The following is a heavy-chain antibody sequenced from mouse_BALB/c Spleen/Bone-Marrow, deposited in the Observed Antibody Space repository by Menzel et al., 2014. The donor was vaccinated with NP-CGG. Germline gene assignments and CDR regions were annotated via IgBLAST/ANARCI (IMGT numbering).Heavy chain of an antibody. CDR2: VDPENGDT. CDR1: GFNIKDFY. V-gene: IGHV14-4*02. CDR3: XGXYSLSYALDY. D-gene: IGHD2-12*01. J-gene: IGHJ4*01. Sequence: VQLQQSGAELVRSGASVKLSCTAPGFNIKDFYMHWVKQRPEQGLEWIGWVDPENGDTEYAPKFQGKATMTADTSSNTAYLQLSSLTSEDTAVXXXXGXYSLSYALDYWGQGTSVTVSS.